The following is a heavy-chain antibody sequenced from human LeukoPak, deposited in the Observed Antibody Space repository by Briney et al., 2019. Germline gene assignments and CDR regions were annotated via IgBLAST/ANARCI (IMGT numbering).Heavy chain of an antibody. V-gene: IGHV1-2*02. CDR3: ARLEVVTGLWYFDL. J-gene: IGHJ2*01. CDR2: INPNSGGT. CDR1: GYTFTGYY. Sequence: ASVKVSCKASGYTFTGYYMHWVRQAPGQGLEWMGWINPNSGGTNYAQKFQGRVTMTTDTSTSTAYMELRSLRSDDTAVYYCARLEVVTGLWYFDLWGRGTLVTVSS. D-gene: IGHD4-23*01.